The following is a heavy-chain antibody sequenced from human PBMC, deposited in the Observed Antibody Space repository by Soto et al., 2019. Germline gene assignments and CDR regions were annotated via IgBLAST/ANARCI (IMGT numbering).Heavy chain of an antibody. V-gene: IGHV1-8*01. CDR3: ARGEYSSGWYGSYYYYGMDV. Sequence: ASVKVSCKASGYSFTSYDINWVRQATGQGLEWMGWMNPNSGNTGYAQKFQGRVTMTRDTSESTAYMELSSVTAADTAVYYCARGEYSSGWYGSYYYYGMDVWGQGTTVTVSS. CDR1: GYSFTSYD. CDR2: MNPNSGNT. D-gene: IGHD6-19*01. J-gene: IGHJ6*02.